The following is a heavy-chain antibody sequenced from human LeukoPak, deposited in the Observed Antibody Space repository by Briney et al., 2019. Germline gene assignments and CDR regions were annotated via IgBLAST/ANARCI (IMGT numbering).Heavy chain of an antibody. CDR1: GFTFSNYA. D-gene: IGHD5-24*01. V-gene: IGHV3-23*01. J-gene: IGHJ4*02. CDR2: ISGSDGST. Sequence: QPGGSLRLSCVVSGFTFSNYAMTWVRQAPGRGLEWVSGISGSDGSTYYADSVKGRFTISRDNSKNTLYLQMNSLRAEDTAVYYCASHPIRTADYWGQGTLVTVSS. CDR3: ASHPIRTADY.